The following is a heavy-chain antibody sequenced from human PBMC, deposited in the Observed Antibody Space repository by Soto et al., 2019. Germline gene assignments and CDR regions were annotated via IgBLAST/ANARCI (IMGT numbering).Heavy chain of an antibody. D-gene: IGHD3-3*01. CDR3: ARKGVAFDY. Sequence: PGGSLRLSCAASGFTFSSYSMNWVRQAPGKGLEWISYISTTSSSIYYADSVKGRLTISRDNAKNSLFLQMNRLRDEDTAVYYCARKGVAFDYWGQGALVTVSS. CDR1: GFTFSSYS. V-gene: IGHV3-48*02. J-gene: IGHJ4*02. CDR2: ISTTSSSI.